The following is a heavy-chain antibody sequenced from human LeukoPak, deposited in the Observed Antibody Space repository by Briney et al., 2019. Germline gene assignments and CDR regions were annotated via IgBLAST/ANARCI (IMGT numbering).Heavy chain of an antibody. CDR2: ISSSGSTI. Sequence: GGSLRLSCAASGFTFSDYYMSWLRQAPGKGLEWVSYISSSGSTIYYADSVKGRFTISRDNAKNSLYLQMNSLRAEDTAVYYCARVLVAMIVEYYFDYWGQGTLVTVSS. CDR1: GFTFSDYY. CDR3: ARVLVAMIVEYYFDY. D-gene: IGHD3-22*01. J-gene: IGHJ4*02. V-gene: IGHV3-11*01.